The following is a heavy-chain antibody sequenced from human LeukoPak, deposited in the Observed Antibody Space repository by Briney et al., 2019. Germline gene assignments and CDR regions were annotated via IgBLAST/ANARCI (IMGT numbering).Heavy chain of an antibody. D-gene: IGHD2-2*01. J-gene: IGHJ4*02. Sequence: GGSLRLPCAASGFTFSDYYMSWIRQAPGKGLEWVSYISSSSSYTNYADSVKGRFTISRDNAKNSLYLQMNSLRAEDTAVYYCARDRCSSTSCYFGPTDYWGQGTLVTVSS. CDR1: GFTFSDYY. CDR2: ISSSSSYT. V-gene: IGHV3-11*06. CDR3: ARDRCSSTSCYFGPTDY.